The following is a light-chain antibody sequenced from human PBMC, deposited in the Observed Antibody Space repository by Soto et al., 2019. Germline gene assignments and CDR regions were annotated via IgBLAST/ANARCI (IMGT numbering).Light chain of an antibody. Sequence: DIQMTQSPSSLSASVGDRVTITCRASQTISNYLNWYQHQPGKAPKLLIYAASSLQSGVPSRFSGSGSGTDFTLTISSLQPEDVAIYYCQKYNSGPLTFGGGTKVDI. J-gene: IGKJ4*01. V-gene: IGKV1-27*01. CDR2: AAS. CDR1: QTISNY. CDR3: QKYNSGPLT.